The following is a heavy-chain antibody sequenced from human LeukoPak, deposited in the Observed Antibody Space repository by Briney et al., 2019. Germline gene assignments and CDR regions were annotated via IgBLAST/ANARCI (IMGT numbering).Heavy chain of an antibody. Sequence: PGGSLRLSCAASGFTFSSYGMHWVRQAPGQGLEWVAVIWYDGSNKYYADSVKGRFTISRDNSKNTLYLQMNSLRAEDTAVYYCARDFYDSGYFYDYWGQGTLVTVSS. CDR3: ARDFYDSGYFYDY. D-gene: IGHD3-22*01. J-gene: IGHJ4*02. V-gene: IGHV3-33*01. CDR2: IWYDGSNK. CDR1: GFTFSSYG.